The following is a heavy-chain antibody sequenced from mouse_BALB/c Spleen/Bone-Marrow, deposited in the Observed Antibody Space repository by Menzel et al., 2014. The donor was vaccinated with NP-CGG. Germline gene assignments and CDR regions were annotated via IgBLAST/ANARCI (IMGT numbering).Heavy chain of an antibody. CDR3: ARWEYYAMDY. V-gene: IGHV14-3*02. J-gene: IGHJ4*01. CDR2: IDPANGNT. CDR1: VFNIKDTY. Sequence: VQLQQSGTELVKPGASVKLSCTASVFNIKDTYMHWVKQRPEQGLEWIGRIDPANGNTKYDPKSQGKATITADTSSNTAYLQLSSLTSEDTAVYYCARWEYYAMDYWGQGTSVTVSS. D-gene: IGHD4-1*01.